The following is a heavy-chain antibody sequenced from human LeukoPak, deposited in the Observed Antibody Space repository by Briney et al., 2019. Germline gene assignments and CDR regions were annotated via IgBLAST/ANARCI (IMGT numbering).Heavy chain of an antibody. CDR3: ARVHPDYDFWSGYYPDY. D-gene: IGHD3-3*01. CDR2: INPNSGGT. CDR1: GYTLTSYY. V-gene: IGHV1-2*02. Sequence: ASVNVSCKASGYTLTSYYMHWVRPAPGQGLEWMGWINPNSGGTNYAQKFQGRVTMTRDTSISTAYMELSRLRSDDTAVYYCARVHPDYDFWSGYYPDYWGQGTLVTVSS. J-gene: IGHJ4*02.